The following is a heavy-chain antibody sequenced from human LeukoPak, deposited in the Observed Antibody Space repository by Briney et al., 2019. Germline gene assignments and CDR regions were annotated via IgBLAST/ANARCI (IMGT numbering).Heavy chain of an antibody. CDR1: GFTFSNSA. CDR3: AKGIYSSGWSYFDY. D-gene: IGHD6-19*01. V-gene: IGHV3-23*01. Sequence: GGSLRLSCGASGFTFSNSAMSWVRQAPGKGLEWVSTLSGSGITTYYADSVKGRFTISRDNSKNTLYLQMNSLRAEDTAVYYCAKGIYSSGWSYFDYWGHGTLVTVSS. CDR2: LSGSGITT. J-gene: IGHJ4*01.